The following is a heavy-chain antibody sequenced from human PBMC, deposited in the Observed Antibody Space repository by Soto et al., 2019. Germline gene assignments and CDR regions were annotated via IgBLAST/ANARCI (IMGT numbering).Heavy chain of an antibody. CDR2: IYYSGST. V-gene: IGHV4-31*03. CDR1: GGSISSGGYY. D-gene: IGHD3-10*01. CDR3: ASLWFGDEGFDY. Sequence: PSETLSLTCTVSGGSISSGGYYWSWIRQHPGKGLEWIGYIYYSGSTYYNPSLKSRVTISVDTSKNQFSLKLSSVTAADTAVYYCASLWFGDEGFDYWGQGTLVTVPS. J-gene: IGHJ4*02.